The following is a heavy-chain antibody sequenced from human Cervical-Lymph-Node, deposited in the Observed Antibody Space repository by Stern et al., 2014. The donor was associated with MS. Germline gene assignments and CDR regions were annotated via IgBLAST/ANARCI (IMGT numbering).Heavy chain of an antibody. CDR3: GPWFGDSPLDY. CDR2: ISGSGGSP. Sequence: VQLVESGGGLVQPGGSLRLSCTASGFTFSSYAMNLVRQAPGKGLEWVSAISGSGGSPYYADSVKGRFTISRDNSKNTLYLQMNSLRAEDTAVYYFGPWFGDSPLDYWGQGTLVTVSS. CDR1: GFTFSSYA. D-gene: IGHD3-10*01. J-gene: IGHJ4*02. V-gene: IGHV3-23*04.